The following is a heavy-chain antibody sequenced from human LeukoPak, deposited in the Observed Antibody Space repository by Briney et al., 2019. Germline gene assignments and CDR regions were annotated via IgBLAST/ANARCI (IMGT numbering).Heavy chain of an antibody. Sequence: PSETLSLTCGVSGGSLSFYYWSWIRQSPGKGLEWIGRIYTSGSTNYNPSLKSRVTMSVDTSKNQFSLKLSSVTAADTAVYYCARAEAYYLNWFDPWGQGTLVTVSS. V-gene: IGHV4-4*07. CDR1: GGSLSFYY. CDR2: IYTSGST. D-gene: IGHD3-10*01. CDR3: ARAEAYYLNWFDP. J-gene: IGHJ5*02.